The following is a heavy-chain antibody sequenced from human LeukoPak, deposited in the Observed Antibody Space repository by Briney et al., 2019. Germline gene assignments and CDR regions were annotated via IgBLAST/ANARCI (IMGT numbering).Heavy chain of an antibody. CDR1: GDTFIPYT. Sequence: SVKVSCKASGDTFIPYTFSWVRQAPGQGLEWIGRIIPSLDVANYAQKFQGRVTLSVDRDTATTYMEVTSLRSEDTAIYYCARDHCTPGTCLGGHWGQETLVTVSS. CDR2: IIPSLDVA. D-gene: IGHD2-15*01. J-gene: IGHJ4*02. CDR3: ARDHCTPGTCLGGH. V-gene: IGHV1-69*04.